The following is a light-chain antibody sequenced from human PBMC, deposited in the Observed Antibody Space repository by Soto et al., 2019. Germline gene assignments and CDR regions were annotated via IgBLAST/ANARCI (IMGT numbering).Light chain of an antibody. J-gene: IGKJ1*01. CDR1: QTISSW. CDR3: QHYNSYSEA. CDR2: KAS. Sequence: DIPLAQSPSTLSASLLAGVTMXGRASQTISSWLAWYQQKPGKAPKLLIYKASTLKSGVPSRFSGSGSGTEFTLTISSLQPDDFATYYCQHYNSYSEAFGQGTKVDIK. V-gene: IGKV1-5*03.